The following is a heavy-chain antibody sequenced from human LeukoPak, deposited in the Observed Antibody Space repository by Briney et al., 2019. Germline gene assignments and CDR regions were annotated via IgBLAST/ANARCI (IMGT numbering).Heavy chain of an antibody. CDR3: AKGSSWYPDCIDY. D-gene: IGHD6-13*01. Sequence: SGGSLRLSCAGSGFTFSSYWMHWVRQAPGKGLVWVSRINSDGSSTSYADSVKGRFTISRDNAKNTLYLQMNSLRAEDTAVYYCAKGSSWYPDCIDYWGQGTLVTVSS. CDR2: INSDGSST. J-gene: IGHJ4*02. CDR1: GFTFSSYW. V-gene: IGHV3-74*01.